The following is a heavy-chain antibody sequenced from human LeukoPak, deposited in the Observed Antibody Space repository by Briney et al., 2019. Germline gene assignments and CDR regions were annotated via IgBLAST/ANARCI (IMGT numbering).Heavy chain of an antibody. J-gene: IGHJ4*02. CDR3: AKAGAGVGYCSSTSCSPDY. D-gene: IGHD2-2*01. CDR1: GFTFSSYA. V-gene: IGHV3-23*01. Sequence: GGSLRLSCAASGFTFSSYAMSWVRQAPGKGLEWVSAISGSGGSTYYADSVKGRFTISRDNSKNTLYLQMNSLRAEDTAVYYCAKAGAGVGYCSSTSCSPDYWGQGTLVTVSS. CDR2: ISGSGGST.